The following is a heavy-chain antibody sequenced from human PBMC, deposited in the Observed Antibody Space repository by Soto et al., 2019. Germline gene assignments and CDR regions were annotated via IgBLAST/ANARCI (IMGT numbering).Heavy chain of an antibody. CDR1: RFTFSSYA. CDR2: ISDSGHNT. Sequence: PGGSLRLSCAASRFTFSSYALSWVRQAPGKGLEWVSSISDSGHNTYYADSVKGRFTISRDNSRNTLHLQMNSLRADDTALYYCVRLVTAAGSDLWGQGTLVTVSS. D-gene: IGHD6-13*01. V-gene: IGHV3-23*01. J-gene: IGHJ5*02. CDR3: VRLVTAAGSDL.